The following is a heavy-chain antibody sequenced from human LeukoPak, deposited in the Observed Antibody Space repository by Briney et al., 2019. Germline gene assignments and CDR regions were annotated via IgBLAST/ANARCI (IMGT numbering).Heavy chain of an antibody. V-gene: IGHV5-51*01. CDR3: ARRGRSSSWYDYYGMDV. D-gene: IGHD6-13*01. CDR2: IYPGDSDT. Sequence: GESLKISCKGSGYSFTSYWIGWVRQMPGKGLEWMGIIYPGDSDTRYSPSFQGQVTISADKSISTAYLQWSSLKASDTAMHYCARRGRSSSWYDYYGMDVWGKGTTVTVSS. J-gene: IGHJ6*04. CDR1: GYSFTSYW.